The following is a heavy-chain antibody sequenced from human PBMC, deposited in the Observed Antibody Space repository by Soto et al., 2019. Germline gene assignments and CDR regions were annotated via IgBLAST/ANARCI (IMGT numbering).Heavy chain of an antibody. CDR3: AHRATYYYDSSGYYRTGLFDY. CDR1: GFSLSTSGVG. V-gene: IGHV2-5*01. CDR2: IYWNDDK. J-gene: IGHJ4*02. D-gene: IGHD3-22*01. Sequence: SGPTLVNPTQTLTLTCTFSGFSLSTSGVGVGWIRQPPGKALEWLALIYWNDDKRYSPSLKSRLTITKDTSKNQVVLTMTNMDPVDTATYYCAHRATYYYDSSGYYRTGLFDYWGQGTLVTVSS.